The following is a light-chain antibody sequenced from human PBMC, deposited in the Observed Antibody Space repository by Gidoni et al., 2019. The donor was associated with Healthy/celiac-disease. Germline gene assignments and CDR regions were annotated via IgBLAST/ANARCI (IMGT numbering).Light chain of an antibody. Sequence: DIRITQSPSTLSASVGDRVTITCRASQRISSWLAWYQKKPGKAPKLLIYKASSLESGVPSRFSGSGSGTEFTLTISSLQPDDFETHYCQHQGTFGQGTKVEIK. V-gene: IGKV1-5*03. CDR3: QHQGT. CDR1: QRISSW. CDR2: KAS. J-gene: IGKJ1*01.